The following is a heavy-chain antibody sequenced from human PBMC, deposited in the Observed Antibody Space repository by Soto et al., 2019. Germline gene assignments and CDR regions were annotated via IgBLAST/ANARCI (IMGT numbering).Heavy chain of an antibody. CDR2: ISAYNGDNSDT. J-gene: IGHJ4*02. Sequence: GASVKVSCKASGYTFPSYGVTWVRQAPGQGLEWMGWISAYNGDNSDTKYEQNFQGRVTMTTDTSTSTAYMELRSLRSDDTAVYYCARVFSMVRGVMIGLFDYWGQGTLVTVSS. CDR1: GYTFPSYG. CDR3: ARVFSMVRGVMIGLFDY. D-gene: IGHD3-10*01. V-gene: IGHV1-18*01.